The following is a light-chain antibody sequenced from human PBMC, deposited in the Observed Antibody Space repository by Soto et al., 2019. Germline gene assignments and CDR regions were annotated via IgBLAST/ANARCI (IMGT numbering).Light chain of an antibody. V-gene: IGLV2-8*01. CDR2: DVS. CDR1: SSDVGAYNS. CDR3: ASYGGSSNPVL. Sequence: QSALTQPPSASGSPGQSVTMSCTGTSSDVGAYNSVSWYQQHPGKAPRLMISDVSKRPSGVPERFSGSKSGNTASLTVSGLQDDDEGDYYCASYGGSSNPVLFGGGTKVTVL. J-gene: IGLJ2*01.